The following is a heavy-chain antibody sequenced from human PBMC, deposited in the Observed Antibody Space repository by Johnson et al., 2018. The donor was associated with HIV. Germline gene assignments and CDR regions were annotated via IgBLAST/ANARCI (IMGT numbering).Heavy chain of an antibody. V-gene: IGHV3-30*02. Sequence: QVQLVESGGGVVQPGGSLRLSCAASGFTFSTYGMHWVRQAPGKGLEWVAFIRYDGSNKYYPDSVKGRFTISRDNFKNTLYLQMDSLRAEDTAVYFCAREMVAAKDAFDIWGQGTMVTVSS. D-gene: IGHD2-15*01. J-gene: IGHJ3*02. CDR1: GFTFSTYG. CDR2: IRYDGSNK. CDR3: AREMVAAKDAFDI.